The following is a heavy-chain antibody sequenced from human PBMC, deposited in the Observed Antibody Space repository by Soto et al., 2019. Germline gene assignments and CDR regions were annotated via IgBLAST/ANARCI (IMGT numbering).Heavy chain of an antibody. V-gene: IGHV1-8*01. D-gene: IGHD2-21*01. Sequence: QVQLVQSGAEVKTPGASVKVSCKASGYTFSKYDMNWVRQAPGQGLEWMGWMNPTSGNTGYAQKFQRRLTMTWDTAIGITPMEMGSLRQGDPALDDCARSDGATVNWLDSWGQGALVTVSA. CDR3: ARSDGATVNWLDS. J-gene: IGHJ5*01. CDR1: GYTFSKYD. CDR2: MNPTSGNT.